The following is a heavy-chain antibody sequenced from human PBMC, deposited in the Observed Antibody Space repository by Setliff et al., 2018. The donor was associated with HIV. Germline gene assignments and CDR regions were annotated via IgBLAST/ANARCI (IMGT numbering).Heavy chain of an antibody. CDR3: ARGLSSGWYGYWYFDL. D-gene: IGHD6-19*01. Sequence: SETLSLTWTVSGGSISSGSYYWSWIRQPAGKGLEWIGHSYTSGSTNYNPSLKSRVTISVDTSKDQFSLKRSSVTAADTAVYYSARGLSSGWYGYWYFDLWGRGTLVTVSS. CDR1: GGSISSGSYY. CDR2: SYTSGST. J-gene: IGHJ2*01. V-gene: IGHV4-61*09.